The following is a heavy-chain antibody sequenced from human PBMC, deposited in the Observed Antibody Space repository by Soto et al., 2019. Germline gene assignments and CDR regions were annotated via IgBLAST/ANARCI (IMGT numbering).Heavy chain of an antibody. V-gene: IGHV3-74*01. J-gene: IGHJ6*03. D-gene: IGHD1-7*01. Sequence: GGSLRLSCAASGFTFSSYWMHWVRQAPGKGPVWVSRINLDGSTRNYADSVKGRFTISRDNAKNTLYLQMNSLRAEDTAVYYCAKELGGVQIMDVCGKGTTVTVSS. CDR3: AKELGGVQIMDV. CDR2: INLDGSTR. CDR1: GFTFSSYW.